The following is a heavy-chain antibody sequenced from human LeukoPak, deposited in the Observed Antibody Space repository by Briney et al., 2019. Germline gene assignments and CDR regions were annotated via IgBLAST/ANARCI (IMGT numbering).Heavy chain of an antibody. J-gene: IGHJ4*02. V-gene: IGHV4-34*01. CDR1: GGSFSGYY. D-gene: IGHD2-2*01. CDR2: INHSGST. Sequence: PSETLSLTCAVYGGSFSGYYWSWIRQPPGKGLGWIGEINHSGSTNYNPSLKSRVTISVDTSKNQFSLKLSSVTAADTAVYYCARGGVGYCSSTSCLPNDYWGQGTLVTVSS. CDR3: ARGGVGYCSSTSCLPNDY.